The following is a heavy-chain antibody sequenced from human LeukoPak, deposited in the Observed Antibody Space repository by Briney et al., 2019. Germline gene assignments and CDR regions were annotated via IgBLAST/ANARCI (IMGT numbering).Heavy chain of an antibody. CDR2: IRYDGSNK. D-gene: IGHD6-13*01. V-gene: IGHV3-30*02. CDR3: AKTKYSSSWDANWFDP. Sequence: GGSLRLSCAASGFTFSSYGMHWARQAPGKGLEWVAFIRYDGSNKYYADSVKGRFTTSRDNSKNTLYLQMNSLRAEDTAVYYCAKTKYSSSWDANWFDPWGQGTLVTVSS. J-gene: IGHJ5*02. CDR1: GFTFSSYG.